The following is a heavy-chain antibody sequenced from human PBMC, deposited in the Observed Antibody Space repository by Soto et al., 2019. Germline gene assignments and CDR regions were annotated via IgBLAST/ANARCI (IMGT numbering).Heavy chain of an antibody. D-gene: IGHD2-21*01. Sequence: ASVKVSCKASGYTFTSYYMHWVRQAPGQGLEWMGIINPSGGSTSYAQKFQGRVTMTRDTSTSTVYMELSSLRSEDTAVYYCAREYCGGECYSDSYYSYYYGMDVWGQGTTVTVSS. V-gene: IGHV1-46*01. J-gene: IGHJ6*02. CDR3: AREYCGGECYSDSYYSYYYGMDV. CDR1: GYTFTSYY. CDR2: INPSGGST.